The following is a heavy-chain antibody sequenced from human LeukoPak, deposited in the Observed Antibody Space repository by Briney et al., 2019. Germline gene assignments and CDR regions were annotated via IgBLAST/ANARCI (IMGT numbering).Heavy chain of an antibody. CDR3: AAAGYDSSGYRSD. D-gene: IGHD3-22*01. CDR1: GFTFTSPA. V-gene: IGHV1-58*02. J-gene: IGHJ4*02. CDR2: IVVGSGNT. Sequence: GASVKVSCKASGFTFTSPAMQWVRQARGQRLEWIGWIVVGSGNTNYAQKFQERVTITRDMSTSTAYMELSSLRSEDTAVYYRAAAGYDSSGYRSDWGQGTLVTVSS.